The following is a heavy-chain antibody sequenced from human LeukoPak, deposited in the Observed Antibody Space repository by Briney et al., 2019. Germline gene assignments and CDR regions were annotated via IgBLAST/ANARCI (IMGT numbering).Heavy chain of an antibody. V-gene: IGHV1-8*01. J-gene: IGHJ6*03. Sequence: ASVKVSCKASGYTFTSYDINWVRQATGQGLEWMGWMNPNSGNTGYAQKFQVRVTMTRNTSISTAYMELSSLRSEDTAVYYCAREGSIAARRYYYYYYMDVWGKGTTVTVSS. CDR3: AREGSIAARRYYYYYYMDV. D-gene: IGHD6-6*01. CDR1: GYTFTSYD. CDR2: MNPNSGNT.